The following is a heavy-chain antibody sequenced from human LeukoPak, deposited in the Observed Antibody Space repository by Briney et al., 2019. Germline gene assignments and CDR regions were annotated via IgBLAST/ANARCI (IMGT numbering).Heavy chain of an antibody. CDR3: ARRDYYYYYMDV. CDR1: GGSISGYY. J-gene: IGHJ6*03. Sequence: SETLSLTCTVSGGSISGYYWSWIRQPPGKGLEWIGYIYYSGSTNYNPSLKSRVTISVDTSKNQFSLKLSSVTAADTAVYYCARRDYYYYYMDVWGKGTTVTVSS. CDR2: IYYSGST. V-gene: IGHV4-59*01.